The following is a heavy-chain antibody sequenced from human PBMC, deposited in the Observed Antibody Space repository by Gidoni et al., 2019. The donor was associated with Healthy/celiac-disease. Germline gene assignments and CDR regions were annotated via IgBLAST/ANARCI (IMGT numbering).Heavy chain of an antibody. Sequence: QVQLVESGGGVVQPGRSLRLSCAASGFTFRSYGMHWVRQAPGKGLGWVAVISYDGSNKYYADSVKGRFTISRDNSKNTLYLQMNSLRAEDTAVYYCAKDFRNYDSSGYYYYYYGMDVWGQGTTVTVSS. V-gene: IGHV3-30*18. J-gene: IGHJ6*02. CDR1: GFTFRSYG. D-gene: IGHD3-22*01. CDR3: AKDFRNYDSSGYYYYYYGMDV. CDR2: ISYDGSNK.